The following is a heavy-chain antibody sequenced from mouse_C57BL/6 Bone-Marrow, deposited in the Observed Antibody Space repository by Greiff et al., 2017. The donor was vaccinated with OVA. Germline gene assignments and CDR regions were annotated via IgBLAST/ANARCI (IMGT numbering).Heavy chain of an antibody. V-gene: IGHV2-9-1*01. CDR3: ATRLSRGAGDAMDY. Sequence: VQLQQSGPGLVAPSQSLSITCTVSGFSLTSYAISWVRQPPGKGLEWLGVIWPGGGTNYNSALKSRLSISNDNSKSQVFLKMSSLQTEDTARYYCATRLSRGAGDAMDYWGQGTSVTVSS. J-gene: IGHJ4*01. CDR1: GFSLTSYA. CDR2: IWPGGGT.